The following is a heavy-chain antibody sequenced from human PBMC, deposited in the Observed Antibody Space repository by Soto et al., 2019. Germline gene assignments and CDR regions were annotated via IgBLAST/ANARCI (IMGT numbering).Heavy chain of an antibody. V-gene: IGHV1-18*04. Sequence: QAQLMQSGAEVKRPGASVKVSCRSSGYTFSSYGISWVRQAPGQGLEWLGWISPYDGNRNYAQTLQGRVYMTTDTYANTAYMELRSLRVDDTAKYYCASGGYYDSSGSRHYHYYGMNVWGQGTTVTVSS. CDR2: ISPYDGNR. CDR3: ASGGYYDSSGSRHYHYYGMNV. J-gene: IGHJ6*02. CDR1: GYTFSSYG. D-gene: IGHD3-9*01.